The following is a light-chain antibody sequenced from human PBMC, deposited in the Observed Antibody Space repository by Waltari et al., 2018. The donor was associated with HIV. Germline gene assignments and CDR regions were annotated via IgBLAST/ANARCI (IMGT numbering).Light chain of an antibody. J-gene: IGKJ2*01. V-gene: IGKV4-1*01. CDR2: WAS. CDR3: EQYYGTPYT. Sequence: DIVMTQSPDSLAVSLGERATINCKSSQNVLYSSNNKNYLDWSQHKAGQPPMLLLYWASTREYGVPDRFSGSGYGTDFTLTISRLQAEDVAVYYCEQYYGTPYTFGQGTNLEIK. CDR1: QNVLYSSNNKNY.